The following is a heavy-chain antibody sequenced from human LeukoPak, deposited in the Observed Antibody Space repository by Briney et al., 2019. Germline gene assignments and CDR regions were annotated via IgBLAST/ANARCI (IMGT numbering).Heavy chain of an antibody. CDR2: IYYSGST. J-gene: IGHJ5*02. V-gene: IGHV4-59*01. D-gene: IGHD5-24*01. CDR1: GGSISSYY. CDR3: ARVRDGYNSWFDP. Sequence: PSETLSLTCTVSGGSISSYYWSWLRQPPGKGLEWIGYIYYSGSTNYNPSLKSRVTISVDTSKNQFSLKLSSVTAADTAVYYCARVRDGYNSWFDPWGQGTLVTVSS.